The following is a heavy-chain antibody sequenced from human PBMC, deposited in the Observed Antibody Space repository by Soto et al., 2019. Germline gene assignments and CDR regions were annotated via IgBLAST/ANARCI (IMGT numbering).Heavy chain of an antibody. CDR3: ARRAMTYGMDV. D-gene: IGHD2-2*01. V-gene: IGHV5-51*01. J-gene: IGHJ6*02. CDR1: GYSFTDYW. CDR2: IYPGDSDT. Sequence: GESLKISCTGSGYSFTDYWVGWVRQMPGKGLEWMGIIYPGDSDTRYSPSFQGQVTISADKSINTAYLQWSSLKASDTAMYYCARRAMTYGMDVWGQGTTVTVSS.